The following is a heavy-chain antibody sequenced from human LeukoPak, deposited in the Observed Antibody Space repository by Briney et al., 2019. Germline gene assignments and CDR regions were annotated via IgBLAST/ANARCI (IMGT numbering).Heavy chain of an antibody. J-gene: IGHJ4*02. V-gene: IGHV3-7*01. CDR1: GFTFSIYL. D-gene: IGHD5-12*01. Sequence: GGSLTLSRSASGFTFSIYLIRWARQAAGGGLGWVTYIKQDGSEKSYVLCVKGRVTISRHNTKHSLYKQMTSLRTTDMAIYLCARDLTPGYSGYDGLYWREGTV. CDR3: ARDLTPGYSGYDGLY. CDR2: IKQDGSEK.